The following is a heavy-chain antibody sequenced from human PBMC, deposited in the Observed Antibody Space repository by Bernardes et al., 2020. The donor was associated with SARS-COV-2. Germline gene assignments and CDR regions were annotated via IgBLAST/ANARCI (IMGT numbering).Heavy chain of an antibody. CDR2: ISYEGSRK. J-gene: IGHJ4*02. Sequence: GGSLSLSCEASGFSFNNYGMHWVRQAPGKGLEWVAFISYEGSRKYYLDSLKGRFTISRDSFKNTLYLQMNSLREDDTAVYYCVKRRAIFELWAGTLDYWGQGTLVTVSS. D-gene: IGHD5-18*01. V-gene: IGHV3-30*18. CDR3: VKRRAIFELWAGTLDY. CDR1: GFSFNNYG.